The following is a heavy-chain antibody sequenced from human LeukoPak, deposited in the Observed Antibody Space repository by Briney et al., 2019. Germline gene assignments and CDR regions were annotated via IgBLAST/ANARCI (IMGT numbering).Heavy chain of an antibody. V-gene: IGHV3-20*04. CDR3: ARESRDGYNVNYDY. Sequence: GGSLRLSCAASGFTFDDYGMSWVRQAPGKGLEWVSGISWNSGSIGYADSVKGRFTISRDNAKNSLYLQMDSLRAEDTAVYYCARESRDGYNVNYDYWGQGTLVTVSS. D-gene: IGHD5-24*01. CDR2: ISWNSGSI. J-gene: IGHJ4*02. CDR1: GFTFDDYG.